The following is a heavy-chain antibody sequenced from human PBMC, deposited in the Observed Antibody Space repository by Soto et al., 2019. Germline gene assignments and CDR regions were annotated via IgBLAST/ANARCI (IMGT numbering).Heavy chain of an antibody. CDR2: IYYSGST. CDR3: ARDFGGYCSGGSCYSDYYYGMDV. V-gene: IGHV4-31*03. CDR1: GSSISSGGYY. Sequence: SETLSLTCTVSGSSISSGGYYWSWIRQHPGKGLEWIGYIYYSGSTYYNPSLKSRVTISVDTSKNQFSLKLSSVTAADTAVYYCARDFGGYCSGGSCYSDYYYGMDVWGQGTTVTVSS. J-gene: IGHJ6*02. D-gene: IGHD2-15*01.